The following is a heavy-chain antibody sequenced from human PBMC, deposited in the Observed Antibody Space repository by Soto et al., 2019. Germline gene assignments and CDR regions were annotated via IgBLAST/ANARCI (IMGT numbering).Heavy chain of an antibody. CDR2: INHSGST. D-gene: IGHD6-19*01. CDR1: GGSFSGYY. Sequence: VQLQQWGAGLLKPSETLSLTCAVYGGSFSGYYWSWIRQPPGKGLEWIGEINHSGSTNYNPSLKSRVTISVDTSKNQFSLKLSSVTAADTAVYYCARTGYSSGWYKAAFDIWGQRTMVTVSS. CDR3: ARTGYSSGWYKAAFDI. J-gene: IGHJ3*02. V-gene: IGHV4-34*01.